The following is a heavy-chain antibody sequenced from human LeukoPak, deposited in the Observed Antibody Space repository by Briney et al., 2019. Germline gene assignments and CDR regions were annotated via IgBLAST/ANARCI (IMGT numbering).Heavy chain of an antibody. Sequence: GGSLRLSCEATGFSFSSYAMSWVRQAPGEGLEWVSYISSSGSTIYYADSVKGRFTISRDTSNNTLYLQMKSLRSEDTAVYYCASASHREYAIRHYYYYMDVWGKGTTVTVSS. CDR1: GFSFSSYA. V-gene: IGHV3-48*01. J-gene: IGHJ6*03. D-gene: IGHD2-8*01. CDR3: ASASHREYAIRHYYYYMDV. CDR2: ISSSGSTI.